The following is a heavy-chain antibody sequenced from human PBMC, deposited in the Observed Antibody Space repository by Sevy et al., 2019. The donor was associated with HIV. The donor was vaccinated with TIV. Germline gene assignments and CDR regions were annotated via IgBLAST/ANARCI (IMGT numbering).Heavy chain of an antibody. Sequence: GGSLRLSCAASGFTFSRYAMHWVRQAPGKGLEWLAVISYDGSTKYYTDSVKGRFTISRDNSKNTLYLQMNSLKVEDTAVYYCARVTGAYSFGYYGMDVWGQGTTVTVSS. CDR2: ISYDGSTK. J-gene: IGHJ6*02. D-gene: IGHD5-18*01. V-gene: IGHV3-30-3*01. CDR3: ARVTGAYSFGYYGMDV. CDR1: GFTFSRYA.